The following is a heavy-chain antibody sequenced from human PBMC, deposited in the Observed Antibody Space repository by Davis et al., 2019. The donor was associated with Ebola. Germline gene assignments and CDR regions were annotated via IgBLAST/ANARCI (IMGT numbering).Heavy chain of an antibody. CDR2: IRSKANSYAT. V-gene: IGHV3-73*01. Sequence: GSLRLSCAASGFTFSGSAMHWVRQASGKGLEWVGRIRSKANSYATAYAASVKGRFTISRDDSENTAYLQMNSLKTEDTAVYYCSSSSSSDYYYYGMDVWGQGTTVTVSS. J-gene: IGHJ6*02. D-gene: IGHD6-6*01. CDR3: SSSSSSDYYYYGMDV. CDR1: GFTFSGSA.